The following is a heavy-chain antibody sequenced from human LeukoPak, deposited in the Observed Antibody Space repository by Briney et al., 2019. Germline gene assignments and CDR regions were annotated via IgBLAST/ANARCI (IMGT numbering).Heavy chain of an antibody. V-gene: IGHV4-38-2*02. CDR1: GYSISSGYY. D-gene: IGHD3-22*01. J-gene: IGHJ3*02. CDR3: ARDDHYYYDSSGYYWLSAFDI. Sequence: SETLSLTCTVSGYSISSGYYWGWIRQPPGKGLEWIGSIYHSGSTYYNPSLKSRVTISVDTSKNQFSLKLSSVTAADTAVYYCARDDHYYYDSSGYYWLSAFDIWGQGTMVTVSS. CDR2: IYHSGST.